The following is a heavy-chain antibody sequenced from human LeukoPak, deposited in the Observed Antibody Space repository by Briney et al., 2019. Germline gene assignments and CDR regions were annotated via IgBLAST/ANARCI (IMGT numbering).Heavy chain of an antibody. CDR1: GFIISNYA. CDR3: AKRGKSLSGTSLYYFDY. D-gene: IGHD1-7*01. J-gene: IGHJ4*02. CDR2: LTTSGSST. Sequence: GGSLRLSCAASGFIISNYAMSWVRQAPGEGLQWVASLTTSGSSTFYADSVKGRFTISRDNSKNILYLQMNSVRAEDTAVYYCAKRGKSLSGTSLYYFDYWGQGTLVTVSS. V-gene: IGHV3-23*01.